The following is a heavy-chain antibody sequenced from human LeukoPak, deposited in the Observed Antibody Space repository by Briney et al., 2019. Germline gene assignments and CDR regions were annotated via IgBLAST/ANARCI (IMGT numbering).Heavy chain of an antibody. Sequence: SVTVSCKASGGTFSSYAISWVRQAPGQGLEWMGGSIPVFGTANYAQKFQGGVSITADKSTSTAYMEQSSLRDEGTAVCYCARGHCSSTSCSIYYWGQGTLVTVSS. CDR3: ARGHCSSTSCSIYY. CDR1: GGTFSSYA. V-gene: IGHV1-69*06. D-gene: IGHD2-2*01. J-gene: IGHJ4*02. CDR2: SIPVFGTA.